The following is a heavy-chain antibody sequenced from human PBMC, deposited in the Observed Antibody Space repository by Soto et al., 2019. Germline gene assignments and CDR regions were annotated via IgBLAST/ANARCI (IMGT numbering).Heavy chain of an antibody. CDR3: VRATYFSDSSGYTRCLDY. J-gene: IGHJ4*02. CDR2: SRDKPQGYRT. V-gene: IGHV3-72*01. Sequence: EVQLVESGGGLVQPGGSLRLSCAGSGFTLSDHYIDWVRQSPGKGLEWVGRSRDKPQGYRTAYAASVKGRFTTSRNESKNSAYLQMNSPKTEDTAVYYCVRATYFSDSSGYTRCLDYWGQGTLVTVSS. CDR1: GFTLSDHY. D-gene: IGHD3-22*01.